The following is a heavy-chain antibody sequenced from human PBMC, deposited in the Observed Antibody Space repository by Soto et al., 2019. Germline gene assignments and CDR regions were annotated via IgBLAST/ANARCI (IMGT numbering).Heavy chain of an antibody. J-gene: IGHJ6*02. CDR2: ISGSGGST. CDR3: AKDRAMGEVTSVYYYYGMDV. CDR1: GFTFSSYA. Sequence: GGSLRLSCAASGFTFSSYAISWVRQAPGKGLEWVSAISGSGGSTYYADSVKGRFTISRDNSKNTLYLQMNSLRAEDTAVYYCAKDRAMGEVTSVYYYYGMDVWGQGTTVTV. D-gene: IGHD3-16*01. V-gene: IGHV3-23*01.